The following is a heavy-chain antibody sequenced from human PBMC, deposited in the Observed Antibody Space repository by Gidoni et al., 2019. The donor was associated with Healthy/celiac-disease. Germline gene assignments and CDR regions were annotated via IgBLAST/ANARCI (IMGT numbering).Heavy chain of an antibody. Sequence: QVQLQQWGEGLLKPSETLSLTCAVYGGSFSGYYWRWIRQPPGKGLEWIGEINHSGSTNYNPSLKSRVTISVDTSKNQFSLKLSSVTAADTAVYYCARSRYCSSTSCYIRAEYFQHWGQGTLVTVSS. CDR2: INHSGST. V-gene: IGHV4-34*01. J-gene: IGHJ1*01. D-gene: IGHD2-2*02. CDR3: ARSRYCSSTSCYIRAEYFQH. CDR1: GGSFSGYY.